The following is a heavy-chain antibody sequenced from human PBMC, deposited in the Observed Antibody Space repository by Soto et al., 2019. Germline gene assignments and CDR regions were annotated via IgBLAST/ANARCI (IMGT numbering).Heavy chain of an antibody. D-gene: IGHD3-16*02. CDR3: ARDASRDGYT. Sequence: QVQLVESGGAVVQPGRSLKLSCATSGFVFSRYSMHWVRQSPGKGLEWVAVISHDANQTFYAESVRGRFTISKDMSKNTLFLQMNTLRTEDSATYHCARDASRDGYTWGQGTRVTVSS. CDR1: GFVFSRYS. V-gene: IGHV3-30*03. CDR2: ISHDANQT. J-gene: IGHJ5*02.